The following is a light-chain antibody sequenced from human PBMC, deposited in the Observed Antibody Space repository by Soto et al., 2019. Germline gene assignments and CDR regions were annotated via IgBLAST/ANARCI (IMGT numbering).Light chain of an antibody. J-gene: IGKJ3*01. CDR3: QQANSFPIT. Sequence: DIQMTQLPSSMSASVGDRVTITCRASQGISRWLAWYHQKPGKAPNLLIYSASTLYSGVPSRFSGSGSGTDFTLTISSLQPEDFGTYYCQQANSFPITFGPGTKVDIK. CDR1: QGISRW. V-gene: IGKV1-12*01. CDR2: SAS.